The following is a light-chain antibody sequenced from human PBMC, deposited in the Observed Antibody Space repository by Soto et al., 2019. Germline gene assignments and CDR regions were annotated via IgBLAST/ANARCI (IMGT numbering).Light chain of an antibody. J-gene: IGKJ1*01. CDR3: QQYNNHWT. V-gene: IGKV3-15*01. CDR2: GTS. Sequence: EIVMTQSPVTLSVSPGERATLSCRASQSVSSNLAWYQQKPDQAPRLLIYGTSTRATDIPARFSGSGSGTEFTLTISSLQSEDFAVYYCQQYNNHWTFGQGTKVEIQ. CDR1: QSVSSN.